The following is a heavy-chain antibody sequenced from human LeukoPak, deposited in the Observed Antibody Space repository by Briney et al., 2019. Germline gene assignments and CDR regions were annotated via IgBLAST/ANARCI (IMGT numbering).Heavy chain of an antibody. V-gene: IGHV3-66*01. Sequence: GGSLRLSCAAPGFTVSSNYMSWVRQAPGKGLEWVSVIYSGGSTYYADSVKGRFTISRDNSKNTLYLQMNSLRAEDTAVYYCARDRNGGLDYWGQGTLVTVSS. J-gene: IGHJ4*02. CDR2: IYSGGST. CDR3: ARDRNGGLDY. CDR1: GFTVSSNY. D-gene: IGHD3-16*01.